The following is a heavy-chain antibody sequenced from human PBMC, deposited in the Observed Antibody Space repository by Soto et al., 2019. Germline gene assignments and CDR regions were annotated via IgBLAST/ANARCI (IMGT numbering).Heavy chain of an antibody. J-gene: IGHJ5*02. Sequence: QAQLVQSGTEVKRPGASVRLACKASGYTLTSYGISWVRQAPGQGLEWRGWISTYTGDTNYARKPQGRVTLTTDTATNTAYMELRGLRSDDTAGYYCARGQGQDTGGYSVVSWGQGTVVIVSS. V-gene: IGHV1-18*04. D-gene: IGHD6-19*01. CDR1: GYTLTSYG. CDR2: ISTYTGDT. CDR3: ARGQGQDTGGYSVVS.